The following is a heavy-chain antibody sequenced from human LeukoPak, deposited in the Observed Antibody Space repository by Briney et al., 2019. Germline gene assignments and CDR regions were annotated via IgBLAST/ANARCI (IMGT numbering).Heavy chain of an antibody. J-gene: IGHJ4*02. CDR3: ARLRVGDGRVDY. CDR2: IYYSGST. D-gene: IGHD3-10*01. V-gene: IGHV4-39*01. Sequence: PSETLSLTCTVSGGSIISSSYYWGWIRQPPGKGLEWIGSIYYSGSTYYNPSLKSRVTISVDTSKNQFSLKLSSVTAADTAVYYCARLRVGDGRVDYWGQGTLVTVSS. CDR1: GGSIISSSYY.